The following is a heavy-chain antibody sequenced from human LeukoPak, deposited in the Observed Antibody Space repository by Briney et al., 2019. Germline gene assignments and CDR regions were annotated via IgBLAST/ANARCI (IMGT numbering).Heavy chain of an antibody. V-gene: IGHV3-73*01. CDR1: GFTFSGSA. CDR3: TRVTTVAASDFDY. J-gene: IGHJ4*02. CDR2: IRSKADNYAT. Sequence: GGSLRLSCAASGFTFSGSAIHWVRQASGKGLEWVGRIRSKADNYATEYVASAKGRFIISRDDSKNTTFLQMNSLKTEDTAVYYCTRVTTVAASDFDYWGQGTQVTVSA. D-gene: IGHD6-19*01.